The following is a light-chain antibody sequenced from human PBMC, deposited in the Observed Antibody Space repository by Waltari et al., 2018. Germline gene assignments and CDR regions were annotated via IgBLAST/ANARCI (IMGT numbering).Light chain of an antibody. V-gene: IGLV6-57*02. J-gene: IGLJ3*02. Sequence: NFMLSQPHSVSESPGKTVTISRTARSGNIATTSVQWYQQRPDSAPTTVIYEDDQRPPGVPHRFSGSIDTSSNSASLTISGLQTEDEADYYCQSYDATNPWVFGGGTKLTVL. CDR2: EDD. CDR3: QSYDATNPWV. CDR1: SGNIATTS.